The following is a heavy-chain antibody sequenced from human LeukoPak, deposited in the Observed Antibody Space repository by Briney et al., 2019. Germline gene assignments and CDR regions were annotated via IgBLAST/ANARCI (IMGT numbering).Heavy chain of an antibody. V-gene: IGHV3-23*01. D-gene: IGHD3-10*01. CDR2: ISAGGGST. Sequence: GGSLRLSCAASGLTFSDYSMTWVRQAPGKGLFWVSGISAGGGSTYYADSVKGRFTISRDNSRNTLYLQMNSLRAEDTAVYYCARDYYGSGSYYGVFDYWGQGTLVTVSS. CDR1: GLTFSDYS. CDR3: ARDYYGSGSYYGVFDY. J-gene: IGHJ4*02.